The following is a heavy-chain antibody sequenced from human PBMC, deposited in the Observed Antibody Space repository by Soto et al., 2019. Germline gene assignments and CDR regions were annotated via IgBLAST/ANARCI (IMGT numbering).Heavy chain of an antibody. CDR3: ARLHCNSPNCVPLDP. J-gene: IGHJ5*02. D-gene: IGHD2-2*01. V-gene: IGHV4-39*01. Sequence: QLQLQESGPGLVKPSETLSLTCTVSGGSISSVSYYWGWIRQPPGKGLEWIGSIYYSGSAYYSPSLKSRVTMYVDTSKNQLSLKLSSVTAADTAVYYCARLHCNSPNCVPLDPWGQGTLVTVSS. CDR2: IYYSGSA. CDR1: GGSISSVSYY.